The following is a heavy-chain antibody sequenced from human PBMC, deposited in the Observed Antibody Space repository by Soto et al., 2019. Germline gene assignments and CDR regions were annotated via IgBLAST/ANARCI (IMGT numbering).Heavy chain of an antibody. CDR3: ASHFTGVLVLGASPPGGDNYGWDV. Sequence: QVQLVQSGAEVKKPGSSVKVSCKASGGTFTSYTITWVHRAPGQGLEWMGRIIPILDIPNSAQNFQARVTITADKSTSTAYMKLSSLRSDDTAVYYCASHFTGVLVLGASPPGGDNYGWDVWGQGTTVTVSS. CDR1: GGTFTSYT. J-gene: IGHJ6*02. D-gene: IGHD2-15*01. CDR2: IIPILDIP. V-gene: IGHV1-69*02.